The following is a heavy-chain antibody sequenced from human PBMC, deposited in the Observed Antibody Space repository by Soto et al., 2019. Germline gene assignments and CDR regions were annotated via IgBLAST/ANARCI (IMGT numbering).Heavy chain of an antibody. CDR3: AHRRVGDYPYFDY. Sequence: ITLKESGPTLVKPTQTLTLTCTFSGCSLSTSGVGVGWIRQPPGRALEWLALIHWDDDKRYSPSLKNRLTITKDTSKNPVVLTMTNMDPVDTATYYCAHRRVGDYPYFDYWGQGTLVTISS. V-gene: IGHV2-5*02. D-gene: IGHD4-17*01. J-gene: IGHJ4*02. CDR2: IHWDDDK. CDR1: GCSLSTSGVG.